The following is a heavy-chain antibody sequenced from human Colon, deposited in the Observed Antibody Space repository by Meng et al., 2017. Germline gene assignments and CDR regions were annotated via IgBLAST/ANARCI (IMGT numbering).Heavy chain of an antibody. D-gene: IGHD3-22*01. CDR1: GYSFTSYD. J-gene: IGHJ4*02. CDR2: ISVYNGNT. V-gene: IGHV1-18*01. Sequence: QVQLVQSGAEVKKPGASVTVYCKTSGYSFTSYDITWVRQAPGQGLEWMGWISVYNGNTNYAQKFQGRVTMTTDTSTSTAYMELRSLRSDDTAVYYCARNYYDSSGYYYGYWGQGTLVTVSS. CDR3: ARNYYDSSGYYYGY.